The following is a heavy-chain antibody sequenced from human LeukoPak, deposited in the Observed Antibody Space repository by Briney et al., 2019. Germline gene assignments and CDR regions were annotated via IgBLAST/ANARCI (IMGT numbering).Heavy chain of an antibody. J-gene: IGHJ6*02. Sequence: GGSLRLSCAASGFTFSSYAMSWVRQAPGKGLEWVSAISGSGGSTYYADSVKGRFTISRDNSKNTLYLQMNSLRAEDTAVYYCAKESSGGYYGNYNYYNGMDVWGQGTTVTVSS. CDR3: AKESSGGYYGNYNYYNGMDV. CDR1: GFTFSSYA. V-gene: IGHV3-23*01. D-gene: IGHD3-22*01. CDR2: ISGSGGST.